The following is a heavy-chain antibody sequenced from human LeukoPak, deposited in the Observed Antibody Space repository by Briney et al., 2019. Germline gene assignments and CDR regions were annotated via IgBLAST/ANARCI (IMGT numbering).Heavy chain of an antibody. Sequence: GGSLRLSCAGSGFTFSSYAMHWVRQAPGKGLEGGAVISYDGSNKYYADSVKGRFTISRDNSKNTLYLQMNSLRAEDTAVYYCARDGSLSGYDSEDYYYYYGMDVWGQGTTVTVSS. CDR3: ARDGSLSGYDSEDYYYYYGMDV. CDR2: ISYDGSNK. D-gene: IGHD5-12*01. J-gene: IGHJ6*02. CDR1: GFTFSSYA. V-gene: IGHV3-30-3*01.